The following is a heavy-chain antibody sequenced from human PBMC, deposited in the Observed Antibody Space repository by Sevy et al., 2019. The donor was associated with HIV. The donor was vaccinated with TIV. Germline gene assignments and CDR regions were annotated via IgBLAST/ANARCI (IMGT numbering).Heavy chain of an antibody. D-gene: IGHD5-18*01. CDR1: GFILGSYS. Sequence: GGSLRLSCAASGFILGSYSMNWVRQAPGKGLEWVSYISSSSSHIHYADSVKGRFTVSRDNAKDSLYLQMNSLRDEDAAVYYCAREAVRGYSYGLRRERMNYWGQGTLVTVSS. CDR2: ISSSSSHI. CDR3: AREAVRGYSYGLRRERMNY. J-gene: IGHJ4*02. V-gene: IGHV3-48*02.